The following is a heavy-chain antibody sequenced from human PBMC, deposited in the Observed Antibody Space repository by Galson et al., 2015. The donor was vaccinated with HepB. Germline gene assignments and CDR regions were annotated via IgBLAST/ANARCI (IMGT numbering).Heavy chain of an antibody. Sequence: SVKVSCKASGGTFSSYAISWVRQAPGQGLEWMGGIIPIFGTANYAQKFQGRVTITADKSTSTAYMELSSLRSEDTAVYYCARGARRLGYCSGGSCYGAFDIWGQGTMVTVSS. D-gene: IGHD2-15*01. CDR2: IIPIFGTA. CDR1: GGTFSSYA. CDR3: ARGARRLGYCSGGSCYGAFDI. J-gene: IGHJ3*02. V-gene: IGHV1-69*06.